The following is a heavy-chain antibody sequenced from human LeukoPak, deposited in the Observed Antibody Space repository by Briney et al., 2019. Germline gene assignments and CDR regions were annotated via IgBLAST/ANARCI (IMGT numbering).Heavy chain of an antibody. D-gene: IGHD2-15*01. CDR2: ISSSSSYI. CDR3: ARDATSVQVSGGKRPYYFDY. V-gene: IGHV3-21*05. CDR1: GFTFSSYS. J-gene: IGHJ4*02. Sequence: PGGSLRLSCAASGFTFSSYSMNWVRQAPGKGLEWVSYISSSSSYIYYADSVKGRFTISRDNAKNSLYLQMNSLRAEDTAVYYCARDATSVQVSGGKRPYYFDYWGQGTLVTVSS.